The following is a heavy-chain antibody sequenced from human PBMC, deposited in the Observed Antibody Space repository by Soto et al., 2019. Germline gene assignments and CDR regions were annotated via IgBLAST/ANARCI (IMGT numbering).Heavy chain of an antibody. V-gene: IGHV3-23*01. J-gene: IGHJ5*02. CDR3: AKDGTSGPGRRYNWFDP. D-gene: IGHD1-26*01. Sequence: LRLSCAASGFTFSSYAMSWVRQAPGKGLEWVSAISGSGGSTYYADSVKGRFTISRDNSKNTLYLQMNSLRAEDTAVYYCAKDGTSGPGRRYNWFDPWGQGTLVTVSS. CDR2: ISGSGGST. CDR1: GFTFSSYA.